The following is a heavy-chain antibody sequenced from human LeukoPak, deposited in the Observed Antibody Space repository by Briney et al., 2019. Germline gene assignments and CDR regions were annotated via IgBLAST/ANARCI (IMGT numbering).Heavy chain of an antibody. V-gene: IGHV4-34*01. Sequence: GSLRLSCEASGFTFSSYSMNWIRQPPGKGLEWIGEINHSGSTNYNPSLKSRVTISVDTSKNQFSLKLSSVTAADTAVYYCARGPYDYVWGSYRSLSYDYWGQGTLVTVSS. D-gene: IGHD3-16*02. CDR3: ARGPYDYVWGSYRSLSYDY. J-gene: IGHJ4*02. CDR1: GFTFSSYS. CDR2: INHSGST.